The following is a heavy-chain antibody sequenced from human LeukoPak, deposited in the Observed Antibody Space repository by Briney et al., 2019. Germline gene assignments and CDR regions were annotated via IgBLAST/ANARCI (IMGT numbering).Heavy chain of an antibody. Sequence: GGSLRLSCAASGFTFSGSPMHWVRQASGKGLEWVGRIRTKANNYATAYAASVKGRFTISRDDSKNTAYLQVNSLKTEDTAVYYCTRVGTTKETTDVWGKGTTVTVSS. D-gene: IGHD1-1*01. CDR1: GFTFSGSP. CDR3: TRVGTTKETTDV. CDR2: IRTKANNYAT. V-gene: IGHV3-73*01. J-gene: IGHJ6*04.